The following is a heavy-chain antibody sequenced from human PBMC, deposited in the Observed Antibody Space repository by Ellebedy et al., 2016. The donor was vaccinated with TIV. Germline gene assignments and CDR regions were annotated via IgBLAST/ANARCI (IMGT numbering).Heavy chain of an antibody. CDR1: GFTFGHYG. CDR2: MNGDGNER. J-gene: IGHJ4*02. CDR3: TKDGSGTMNF. Sequence: GESLKISCAASGFTFGHYGMHWVRQAPGQGLEWVANMNGDGNERYYVDSVEGRFTISSGNTRNSLYLQMNSLRADDTAVYYCTKDGSGTMNFWGQGTLVTVSS. V-gene: IGHV3-7*01. D-gene: IGHD1-1*01.